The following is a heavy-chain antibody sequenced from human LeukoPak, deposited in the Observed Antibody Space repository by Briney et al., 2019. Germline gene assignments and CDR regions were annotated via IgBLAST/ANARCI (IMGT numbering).Heavy chain of an antibody. V-gene: IGHV1-69*13. CDR2: IIPIFGTA. CDR3: ARIPNLYCSSTSCYTFDY. CDR1: GGTFSSYA. Sequence: SVKVSCKASGGTFSSYAISWVRQAPGQGLERMGGIIPIFGTANYAQKFQGRVTITADESTSTAYMELSSLRSEDTAVYYCARIPNLYCSSTSCYTFDYWGQGTLVTVSS. D-gene: IGHD2-2*02. J-gene: IGHJ4*02.